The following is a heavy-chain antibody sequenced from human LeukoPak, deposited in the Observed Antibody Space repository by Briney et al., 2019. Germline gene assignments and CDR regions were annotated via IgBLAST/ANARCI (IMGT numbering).Heavy chain of an antibody. J-gene: IGHJ3*02. CDR3: VKAPLPGAVPIEI. CDR2: ISRIGGDT. V-gene: IGHV3-64D*06. Sequence: PGGSLRLSCSASGFTLSNYAMYWVRQPPGKGLKCVSGISRIGGDTYYADSVKGRFTISRDNSKNTLYLQMSSLRPEDTAMYYCVKAPLPGAVPIEIWGQGTMVTVSS. CDR1: GFTLSNYA. D-gene: IGHD3-16*01.